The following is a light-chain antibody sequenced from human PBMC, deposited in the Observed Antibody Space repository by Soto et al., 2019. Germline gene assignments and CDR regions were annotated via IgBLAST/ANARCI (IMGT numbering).Light chain of an antibody. CDR3: QQCYGTPYT. V-gene: IGKV4-1*01. CDR2: WAS. J-gene: IGKJ2*01. CDR1: QTVLYSSNNKNY. Sequence: DIVMTQSPDSLAVSLGERATINCKSSQTVLYSSNNKNYLAWYQQKPGQPPKLLIYWASTRESGVPDRFSGSGSGTDFTLTISSLQAEDVAVYSCQQCYGTPYTFGQGTKLEIK.